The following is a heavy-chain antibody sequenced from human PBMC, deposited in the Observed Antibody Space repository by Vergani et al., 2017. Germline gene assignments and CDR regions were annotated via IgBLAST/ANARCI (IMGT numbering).Heavy chain of an antibody. CDR3: AKGEPTYYYDSSGSANWFDP. D-gene: IGHD3-22*01. CDR2: ISGSGGST. J-gene: IGHJ5*02. Sequence: EVQLLESGGGLVQPGGSLRLPCAASGFTFSSYAMSWVRPAPEKGLEWVSNISGSGGSTYYADSVKGRFTISRDNYKNTLYLKMNSLRAEDTAVYYCAKGEPTYYYDSSGSANWFDPWGQGTLVTVSS. V-gene: IGHV3-23*01. CDR1: GFTFSSYA.